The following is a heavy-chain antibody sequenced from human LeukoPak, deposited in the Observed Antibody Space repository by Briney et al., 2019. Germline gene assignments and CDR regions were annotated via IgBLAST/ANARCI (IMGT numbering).Heavy chain of an antibody. CDR2: ISAYNGNT. CDR3: ARYILTGYYTDDGYNWFDP. Sequence: ASVKVSCKASGYTFTSYGISWVRQAPGQGLEWMGWISAYNGNTNYAQKFQGRVTITADESTSTAYMELSSLRSEDTAVYYCARYILTGYYTDDGYNWFDPWGQGTLVTVSS. J-gene: IGHJ5*02. CDR1: GYTFTSYG. D-gene: IGHD3-9*01. V-gene: IGHV1-18*01.